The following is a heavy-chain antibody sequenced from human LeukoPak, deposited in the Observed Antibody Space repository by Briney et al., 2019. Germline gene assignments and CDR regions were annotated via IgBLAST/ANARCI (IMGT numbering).Heavy chain of an antibody. CDR2: INPSDGST. Sequence: ASVKVSCKASGYTFTSYYMHWVRQAPGQGLEWMGIINPSDGSTSYAQKFQGRVTMTRDTSTSTVYMELSSLRSEDTAVYYCARDGGSLLWFGELSVAPPWFDPWGQGTLVTVSS. J-gene: IGHJ5*02. D-gene: IGHD3-10*01. V-gene: IGHV1-46*01. CDR3: ARDGGSLLWFGELSVAPPWFDP. CDR1: GYTFTSYY.